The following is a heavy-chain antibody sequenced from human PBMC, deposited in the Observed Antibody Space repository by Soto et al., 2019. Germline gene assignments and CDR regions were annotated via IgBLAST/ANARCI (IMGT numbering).Heavy chain of an antibody. J-gene: IGHJ6*02. Sequence: EVQLLESGGGLVQPGGSLRLSCAASGFPLSTYGMTWVRQAPGKGLEWVSAITGTGGTTYYLDSVKGRFTSSRDNSKNMLYLQVNSLRVEDTAVYYCARIRGYWYGLDVWGQGTTVTVSS. V-gene: IGHV3-23*01. CDR2: ITGTGGTT. CDR3: ARIRGYWYGLDV. CDR1: GFPLSTYG.